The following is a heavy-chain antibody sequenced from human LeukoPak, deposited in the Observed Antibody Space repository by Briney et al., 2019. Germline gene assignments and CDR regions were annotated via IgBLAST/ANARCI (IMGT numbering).Heavy chain of an antibody. Sequence: GGSLRLSCAASGFNVRSNYMNWVRQAPGKGLEWVSGISGSGVTDYADSVKGRFTISRDNSKNTLYLQMNSLRAEDTAVYYCAKDLNWGGRWGQGTLVTVSS. CDR1: GFNVRSNY. CDR2: ISGSGVT. CDR3: AKDLNWGGR. J-gene: IGHJ4*02. V-gene: IGHV3-23*01. D-gene: IGHD7-27*01.